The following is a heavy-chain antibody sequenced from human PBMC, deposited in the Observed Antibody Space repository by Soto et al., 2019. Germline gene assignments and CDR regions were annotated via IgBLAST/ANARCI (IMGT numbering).Heavy chain of an antibody. CDR2: IYYSGST. CDR3: ARNFLGIGSEAGYGQEY. D-gene: IGHD3-9*01. J-gene: IGHJ4*02. V-gene: IGHV4-59*08. CDR1: GGSISSYY. Sequence: SETLSLTCTVSGGSISSYYWSWIRQPPGKGLEWIGYIYYSGSTNYNPSLKSRVTISVDTSKNQFSLKLSSVTAADTAVYYCARNFLGIGSEAGYGQEYWGQGTLVSVAS.